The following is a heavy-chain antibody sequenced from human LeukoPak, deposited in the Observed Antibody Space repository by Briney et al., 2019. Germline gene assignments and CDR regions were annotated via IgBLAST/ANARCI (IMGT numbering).Heavy chain of an antibody. V-gene: IGHV1-69*06. Sequence: GASVKVSCKASGGTFSSYAISWVRQAPGQGLEWMRGIIPIFGTANYAQKFQGRVTITADKSTSTAYMELSSLRSEDTAVYYCAREGGRRYSSNPRGGLDWGQGTLVTVSS. CDR3: AREGGRRYSSNPRGGLD. CDR2: IIPIFGTA. J-gene: IGHJ4*02. CDR1: GGTFSSYA. D-gene: IGHD6-13*01.